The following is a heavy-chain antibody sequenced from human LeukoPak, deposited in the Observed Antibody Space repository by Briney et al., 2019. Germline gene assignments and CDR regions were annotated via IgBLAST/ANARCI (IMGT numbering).Heavy chain of an antibody. J-gene: IGHJ4*02. D-gene: IGHD1-26*01. CDR3: ARDRECWSIATTTVFDY. CDR2: ISGSGGST. Sequence: GGSLRLTCAASGFTFSSYGMSWVRQAPGKGLEWVSAISGSGGSTYYADSVKGRFTISRDNSKNSLYLQMNSLRAEDTAVYYCARDRECWSIATTTVFDYWGQGTLVTVSS. V-gene: IGHV3-23*01. CDR1: GFTFSSYG.